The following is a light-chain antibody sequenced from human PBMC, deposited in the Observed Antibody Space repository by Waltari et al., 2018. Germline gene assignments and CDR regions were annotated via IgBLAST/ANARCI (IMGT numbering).Light chain of an antibody. CDR1: EGIRNY. J-gene: IGKJ2*01. CDR2: AAS. Sequence: DIQMTQSPSSLSASIGDRVTITCRASEGIRNYVAWFQQKPGKAPKSLIYAASTLHRGGPSKFTGSGFETDFTLTITSLQPDDFATYYCQQYNQYPHTFGQGTRLE. V-gene: IGKV1-16*02. CDR3: QQYNQYPHT.